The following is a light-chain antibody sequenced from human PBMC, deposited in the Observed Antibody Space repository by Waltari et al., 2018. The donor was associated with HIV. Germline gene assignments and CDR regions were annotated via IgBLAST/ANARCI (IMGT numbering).Light chain of an antibody. CDR2: DDD. CDR1: KIGRRS. V-gene: IGLV3-21*02. J-gene: IGLJ2*01. Sequence: SYVLTQPPSLSVAPGQTATITCGGDKIGRRSVHWYQQKPGQAPILVIFDDDDRPSGNPDVFSGSNSGNTATLTITRVEAGHEADYYCQVWDMDADLPIFGGGTTLTVL. CDR3: QVWDMDADLPI.